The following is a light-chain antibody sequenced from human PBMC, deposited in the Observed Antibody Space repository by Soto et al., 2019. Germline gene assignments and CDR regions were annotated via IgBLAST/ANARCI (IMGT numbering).Light chain of an antibody. CDR3: QQYGSSPSALT. CDR2: GAS. Sequence: EIVLTQSPGTLSLSPGERATLSCRASQNINIYYFAWYQQKPGQAPRLLIYGASSRATGIPDRFSGSGSGTDFTLTISRLEPEDFAVYYCQQYGSSPSALTFGGGTKVDIK. CDR1: QNINIYY. J-gene: IGKJ4*01. V-gene: IGKV3-20*01.